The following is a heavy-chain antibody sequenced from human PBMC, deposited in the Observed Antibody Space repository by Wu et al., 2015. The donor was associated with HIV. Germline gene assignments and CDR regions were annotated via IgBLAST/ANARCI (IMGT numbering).Heavy chain of an antibody. V-gene: IGHV1-2*02. CDR1: GYTFTGYY. Sequence: QVQLVQSGAEVKKPGASVKVSCKASGYTFTGYYMHWVRQAPGQGLEWMGWINPNSGGTNYAQKFQGRVTMTRDTSISTAYMELSRLRSDDTAVYYCATPRDLSDAVAGTPRPFYGMDVWGQGTTVTRLL. CDR3: ATPRDLSDAVAGTPRPFYGMDV. D-gene: IGHD6-19*01. J-gene: IGHJ6*02. CDR2: INPNSGGT.